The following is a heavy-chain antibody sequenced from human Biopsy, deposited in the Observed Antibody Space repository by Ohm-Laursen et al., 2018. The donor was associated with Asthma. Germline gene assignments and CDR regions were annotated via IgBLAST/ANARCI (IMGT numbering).Heavy chain of an antibody. CDR2: ISWNSGSI. V-gene: IGHV3-9*01. Sequence: SLRLSCTASGFTFDDYAMHWVRQAPGKGLEWVSGISWNSGSIGYADSVEGRFTISRDNAKNSLYLQMNSLRAEDTALYYCAKGEWELLEANFDYWGQGTLVTVSS. CDR1: GFTFDDYA. J-gene: IGHJ4*02. D-gene: IGHD1-26*01. CDR3: AKGEWELLEANFDY.